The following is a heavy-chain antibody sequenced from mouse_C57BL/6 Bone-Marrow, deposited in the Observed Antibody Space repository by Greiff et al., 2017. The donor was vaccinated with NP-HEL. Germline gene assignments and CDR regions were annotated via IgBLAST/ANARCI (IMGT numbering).Heavy chain of an antibody. CDR2: ISSGGSYT. J-gene: IGHJ3*01. Sequence: EVHLVESGGDLVKPGGSLKLSCAPSGFTFSSYGMSWVRQTPDKRLEWVATISSGGSYTYYPDSVKGRFTISRDNAKNTLYLQMSSLKSEDTAMYYCAATMITFAYWGQGTLVTVSA. V-gene: IGHV5-6*01. CDR1: GFTFSSYG. D-gene: IGHD2-4*01. CDR3: AATMITFAY.